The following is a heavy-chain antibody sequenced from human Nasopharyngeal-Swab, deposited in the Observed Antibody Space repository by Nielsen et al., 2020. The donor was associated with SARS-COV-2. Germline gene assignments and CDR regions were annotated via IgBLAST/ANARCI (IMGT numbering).Heavy chain of an antibody. CDR1: GFTFGDYA. D-gene: IGHD3-10*01. CDR2: IRSEAYDGTT. Sequence: GESLKISCTASGFTFGDYAMSWFRQAPGKGLEWVGFIRSEAYDGTTEYAASVKARFTISRDDSKSIAFLQMNSLKTEDTAVYYCTTGGSTFYPYGSGSYLDYWGQGTLVTVSS. V-gene: IGHV3-49*03. CDR3: TTGGSTFYPYGSGSYLDY. J-gene: IGHJ4*02.